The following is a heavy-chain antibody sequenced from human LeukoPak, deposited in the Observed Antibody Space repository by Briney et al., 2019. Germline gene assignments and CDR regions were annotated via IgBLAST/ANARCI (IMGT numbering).Heavy chain of an antibody. D-gene: IGHD6-13*01. J-gene: IGHJ6*04. CDR1: AVTSCDAD. CDR3: FKRMRGQAGDFFDMAV. CDR2: IKTKVESYTI. V-gene: IGHV3-73*01. Sequence: PGGSLILSCAAAAVTSCDADMNWGGHAAGKGLEGGGRIKTKVESYTIAYAESLKGRFTISRDDSTNTAYLQMNSLQTDDAAMYYCFKRMRGQAGDFFDMAVWGKGTAVTVSS.